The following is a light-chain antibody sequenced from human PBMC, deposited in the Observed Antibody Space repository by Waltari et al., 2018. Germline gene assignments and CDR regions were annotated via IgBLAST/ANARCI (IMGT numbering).Light chain of an antibody. V-gene: IGKV3D-15*01. Sequence: EIVMTQSPATLSVSPGESATLSCRASQSVRSDLAWYQQKPGHAPRLLLFDSSSRATGIPDRFSGSGSGTDFTLTISSLQSEDFAFYYCQQYNNWPPMTFGQGTKVEIK. CDR3: QQYNNWPPMT. CDR1: QSVRSD. J-gene: IGKJ1*01. CDR2: DSS.